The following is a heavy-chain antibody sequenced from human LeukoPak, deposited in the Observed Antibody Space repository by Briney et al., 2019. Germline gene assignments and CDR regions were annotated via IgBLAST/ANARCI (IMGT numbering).Heavy chain of an antibody. CDR3: AKRSHYGSGSYYLLYYFDY. J-gene: IGHJ4*02. CDR2: IWYDGSNK. D-gene: IGHD3-10*01. V-gene: IGHV3-33*06. Sequence: PGRSLRLSCAASGFTFSSYGMHWVRQAPGKGLEWVAVIWYDGSNKYYADSVKGRFTISRDNSKNTLYLQMNSLRAEDTAVYYCAKRSHYGSGSYYLLYYFDYWGQGTLVTVSS. CDR1: GFTFSSYG.